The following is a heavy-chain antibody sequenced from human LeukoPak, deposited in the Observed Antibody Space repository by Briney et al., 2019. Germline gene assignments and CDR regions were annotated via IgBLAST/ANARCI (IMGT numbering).Heavy chain of an antibody. Sequence: GGSLRLSCAASGFTFSSYSMSGVPQAPGKGLEWVSAISCSGGSTYYADSVKGRFTISRDNSKNTLYLQMNSMRAEDTAVYYCAKASPTVNTLGNFDYWGQGTLVTVSS. D-gene: IGHD4-17*01. V-gene: IGHV3-23*01. CDR1: GFTFSSYS. CDR2: ISCSGGST. CDR3: AKASPTVNTLGNFDY. J-gene: IGHJ4*02.